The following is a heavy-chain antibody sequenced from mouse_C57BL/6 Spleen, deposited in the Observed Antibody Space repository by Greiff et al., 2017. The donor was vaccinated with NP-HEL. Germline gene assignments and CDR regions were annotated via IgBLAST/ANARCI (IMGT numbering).Heavy chain of an antibody. D-gene: IGHD1-1*01. V-gene: IGHV1-52*01. Sequence: QVQLQQSGAELVRPGSSVKLSCKASGYTFTSYWMHWVKQRPIQGLEWIGNIDPSDSETHYNQKFKDKATLTVDKSSSTAYMQLSRLTSEDSAVYYCARRDDYGSSYGYFDVWGTGTTVTVSS. J-gene: IGHJ1*03. CDR2: IDPSDSET. CDR3: ARRDDYGSSYGYFDV. CDR1: GYTFTSYW.